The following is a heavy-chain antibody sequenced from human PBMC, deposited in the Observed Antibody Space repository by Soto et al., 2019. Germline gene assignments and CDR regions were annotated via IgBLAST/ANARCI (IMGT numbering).Heavy chain of an antibody. CDR1: GGSISSYY. V-gene: IGHV4-59*01. D-gene: IGHD3-10*01. CDR3: ARDLPMVRGVISWFDP. CDR2: IYYSGST. Sequence: SETLSLTCTVSGGSISSYYWSWIRQPPGKGLEWIGYIYYSGSTNYNPSLKSRVTISVDTSKNQFSLKLSSVTAADTAVYYCARDLPMVRGVISWFDPWGQGTLVTVSS. J-gene: IGHJ5*02.